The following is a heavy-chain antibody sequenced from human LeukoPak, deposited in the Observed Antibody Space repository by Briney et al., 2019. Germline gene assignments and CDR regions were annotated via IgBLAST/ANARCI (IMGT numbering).Heavy chain of an antibody. Sequence: ASVKVSCKASGGTFKSFVFSWVRQVPGQGPEWIGRIIPMIKKTNSAQKFRGRVAISADMSTTTVYMELSSLTSEDTAIYYCGRDGGADASGFNVWGQGTLVIVSS. J-gene: IGHJ3*01. D-gene: IGHD3-16*01. CDR2: IIPMIKKT. CDR3: GRDGGADASGFNV. V-gene: IGHV1-69*04. CDR1: GGTFKSFV.